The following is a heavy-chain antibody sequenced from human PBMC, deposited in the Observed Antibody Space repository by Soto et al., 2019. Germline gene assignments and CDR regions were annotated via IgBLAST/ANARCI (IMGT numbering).Heavy chain of an antibody. V-gene: IGHV3-66*01. CDR3: TRDSSYYGAGRGVLDY. CDR2: IYSGGNT. Sequence: ESGGGLVQPGGSLRLSCAVSGFTVNNNYMSWVRQAPGKGLEWVSVIYSGGNTDYAESVRGRFTVSRDTSKNTLYLQMNSLRAEDTAIYYCTRDSSYYGAGRGVLDYWGQGTPVTVSS. CDR1: GFTVNNNY. J-gene: IGHJ4*02. D-gene: IGHD3-10*01.